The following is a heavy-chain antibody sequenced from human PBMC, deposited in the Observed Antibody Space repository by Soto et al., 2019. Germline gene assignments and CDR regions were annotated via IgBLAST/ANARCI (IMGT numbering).Heavy chain of an antibody. CDR2: IYYSGST. D-gene: IGHD3-22*01. CDR1: GGSISSSSYY. J-gene: IGHJ5*02. V-gene: IGHV4-39*01. CDR3: ARHYYDSSGYSEWFDP. Sequence: SETLSLTCTVSGGSISSSSYYWGWIRQPPGKGLEWIGSIYYSGSTYYNPSLKSRVTISVDTSKNQFSLKLSSVTAADTAVYYCARHYYDSSGYSEWFDPWGQGTLVTVSS.